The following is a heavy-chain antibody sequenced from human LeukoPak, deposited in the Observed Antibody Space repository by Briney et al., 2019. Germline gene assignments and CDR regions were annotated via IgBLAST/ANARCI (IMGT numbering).Heavy chain of an antibody. Sequence: PGGSLRLSCAASGFTFDDYAMHWVRQAPGKGLEWVSFISSSSTYIYYADSLKGRFTISRDNAKNSLYLQMNSLRAEDTAVYYCARDYYGSGIDYWGQGTLVTVSS. D-gene: IGHD3-10*01. CDR2: ISSSSTYI. CDR3: ARDYYGSGIDY. J-gene: IGHJ4*02. V-gene: IGHV3-21*06. CDR1: GFTFDDYA.